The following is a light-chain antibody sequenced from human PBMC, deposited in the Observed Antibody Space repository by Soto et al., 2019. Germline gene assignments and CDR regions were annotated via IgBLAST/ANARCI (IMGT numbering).Light chain of an antibody. Sequence: DIQMTQSPSSLSTSVGDRVTITCRASQTISGYLNWYQQKPGKAPKLLIYAASSLQSGVPSRFSGSGSGTDFTLTISSLQPEDFATYYCQQSYRTPLTFGGGTKVEIK. CDR2: AAS. CDR1: QTISGY. V-gene: IGKV1-39*01. J-gene: IGKJ4*01. CDR3: QQSYRTPLT.